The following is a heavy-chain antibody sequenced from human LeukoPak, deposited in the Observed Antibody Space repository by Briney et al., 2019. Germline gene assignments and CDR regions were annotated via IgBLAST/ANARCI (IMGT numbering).Heavy chain of an antibody. CDR3: ATVAYGGQRGWDY. J-gene: IGHJ4*02. CDR1: GYTFTDYY. V-gene: IGHV1-69-2*01. Sequence: ASVKISCKVSGYTFTDYYMHWVQQAPGKGVEWMGLVDPEDGETIYAEKFQGRVTITADTSTDTAYMELSSLRSEDTAVYYCATVAYGGQRGWDYWGQGTLVTVSS. CDR2: VDPEDGET. D-gene: IGHD4-23*01.